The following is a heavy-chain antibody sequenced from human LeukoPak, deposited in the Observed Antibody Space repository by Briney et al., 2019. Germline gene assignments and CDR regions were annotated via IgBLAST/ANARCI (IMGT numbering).Heavy chain of an antibody. CDR2: LCGSGGST. CDR1: GFTPRRYT. J-gene: IGHJ5*02. D-gene: IGHD3-10*01. Sequence: GGSLRLSCAASGFTPRRYTMSWGSAAPGKGLGWVSDLCGSGGSTYYDDSVKGRFTISRDNSKNTLYLQMNSLRAEDTAVYYCACGAGGSGTYGNWFDPWGQGTLVTVSS. V-gene: IGHV3-23*01. CDR3: ACGAGGSGTYGNWFDP.